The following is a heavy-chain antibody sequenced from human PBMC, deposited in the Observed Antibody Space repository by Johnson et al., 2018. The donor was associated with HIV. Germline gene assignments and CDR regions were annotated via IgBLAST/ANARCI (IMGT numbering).Heavy chain of an antibody. V-gene: IGHV3-53*01. J-gene: IGHJ3*02. Sequence: VQLVESGGDLIQPGGSLRLSCAASGFTVSSNYMTWVRQAPGKGLEWVSVIYSGGRTYYADSVKGRFTISRDNSKNTLYLQMNSLRAEDTAVYYCARSQPEEYSSSSDAFAIWGQGTMVTVSS. CDR1: GFTVSSNY. D-gene: IGHD6-6*01. CDR2: IYSGGRT. CDR3: ARSQPEEYSSSSDAFAI.